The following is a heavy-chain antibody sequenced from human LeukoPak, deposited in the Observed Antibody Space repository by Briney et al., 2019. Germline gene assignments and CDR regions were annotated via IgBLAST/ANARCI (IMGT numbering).Heavy chain of an antibody. J-gene: IGHJ4*02. CDR3: AKQGAGIRD. V-gene: IGHV3-48*01. CDR2: ISGSSSTI. D-gene: IGHD6-19*01. Sequence: GGSLRLSCAASGFTFSSYSMTWVRQAPGKGLEWISYISGSSSTIYYADSVKGRSTISRDNAKNSLYLQMNSLRAEDTAVYYCAKQGAGIRDWGQGTLVTVSS. CDR1: GFTFSSYS.